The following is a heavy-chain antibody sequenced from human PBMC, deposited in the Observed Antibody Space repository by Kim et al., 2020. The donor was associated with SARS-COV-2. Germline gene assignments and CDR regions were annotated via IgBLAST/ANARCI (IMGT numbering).Heavy chain of an antibody. CDR1: GFTFSDYY. CDR2: ISSSGSTI. J-gene: IGHJ3*02. Sequence: GGSLRLSCAASGFTFSDYYMSWIRQAPGKGLEWVSYISSSGSTIYYADSVKGRFTISRDNAKNSLYLQMNSLRAEDTAVYYCARAPYYYGSGSQDPGAFDIWGQGTMVTVSS. CDR3: ARAPYYYGSGSQDPGAFDI. D-gene: IGHD3-10*01. V-gene: IGHV3-11*01.